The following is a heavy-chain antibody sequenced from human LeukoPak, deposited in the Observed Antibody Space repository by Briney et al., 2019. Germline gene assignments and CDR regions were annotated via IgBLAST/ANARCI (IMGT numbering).Heavy chain of an antibody. CDR3: AGSSSWYDAFDI. CDR2: IIPIFGTA. J-gene: IGHJ3*02. Sequence: SVKVSCKASGGTFSSYAISWVRQAPGQGLEWMGGIIPIFGTANYAQKFQGRVTITTDESTSTAYMELSSLRSEDTAVYYCAGSSSWYDAFDIWGQGTMVTVSS. CDR1: GGTFSSYA. V-gene: IGHV1-69*05. D-gene: IGHD6-13*01.